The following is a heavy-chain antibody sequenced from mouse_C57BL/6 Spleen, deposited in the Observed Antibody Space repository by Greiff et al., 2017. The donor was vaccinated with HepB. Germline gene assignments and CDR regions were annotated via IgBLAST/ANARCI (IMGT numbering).Heavy chain of an antibody. J-gene: IGHJ2*01. CDR1: GYTFTSYW. D-gene: IGHD2-4*01. Sequence: QVQLQQPGAELVKPGASVKMSCKASGYTFTSYWITWVKQRPGQGLEWIGDIYPGSGSTNYNEKFKSKATLTVDTSSSTAYMQLSSLTSEDSAVYYCARADYDGGVFDYWGQGTTLTVSS. CDR3: ARADYDGGVFDY. CDR2: IYPGSGST. V-gene: IGHV1-55*01.